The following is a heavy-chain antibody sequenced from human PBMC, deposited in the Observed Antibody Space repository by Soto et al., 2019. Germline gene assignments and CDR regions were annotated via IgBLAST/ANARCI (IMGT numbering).Heavy chain of an antibody. CDR1: GGSISSYY. J-gene: IGHJ6*02. D-gene: IGHD6-13*01. Sequence: QVQLQESGPGLVKPSETLSLTCTVSGGSISSYYWSWIRQPPGKGLEWIGYIYYSGSTNYNPSLKCRVTISVDTSKNQFSLKLSSVTAADTAVYYCARDYSSRYGMDVWGQGTTVTVSS. CDR3: ARDYSSRYGMDV. V-gene: IGHV4-59*01. CDR2: IYYSGST.